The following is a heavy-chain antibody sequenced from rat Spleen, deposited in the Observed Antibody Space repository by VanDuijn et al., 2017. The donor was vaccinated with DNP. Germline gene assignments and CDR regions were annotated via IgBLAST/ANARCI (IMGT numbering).Heavy chain of an antibody. J-gene: IGHJ3*01. CDR2: ISANGGSI. CDR3: ATHGTFVY. D-gene: IGHD5-1*01. Sequence: EVQLVESGGGVVQPGNSLKLSCAASGFTFSDSAMAWVRQAPTKGLEWVASISANGGSIRYRDSVKGRFTISRDNAKNALFLQMDSLRSEDTATYYCATHGTFVYWGQGTLVTVSS. CDR1: GFTFSDSA. V-gene: IGHV5S23*01.